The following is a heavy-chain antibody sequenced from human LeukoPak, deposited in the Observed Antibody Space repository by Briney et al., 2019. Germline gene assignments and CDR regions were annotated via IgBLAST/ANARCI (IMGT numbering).Heavy chain of an antibody. D-gene: IGHD3-16*02. V-gene: IGHV1-18*01. J-gene: IGHJ3*02. CDR3: ARANMITFGGVIVLDAFDI. CDR2: ISAYNGNT. CDR1: GYTFTSYG. Sequence: GASVKVSCKASGYTFTSYGISWVRQAPGQGLEWMGWISAYNGNTNYAQKLQGRVTMTTDTSTSTAYMELRSLRSDDTAMYYCARANMITFGGVIVLDAFDIWGQGTMVTVSS.